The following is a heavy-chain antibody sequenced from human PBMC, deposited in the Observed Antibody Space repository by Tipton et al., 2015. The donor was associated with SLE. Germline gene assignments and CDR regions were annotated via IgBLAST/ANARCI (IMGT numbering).Heavy chain of an antibody. D-gene: IGHD6-13*01. V-gene: IGHV4-59*12. CDR1: GGSISNYY. J-gene: IGHJ5*02. CDR2: ISYGGNT. CDR3: ARESAAAGTRWFDP. Sequence: TLSLTCTVSGGSISNYYWSWIRQAPGKGLEWIGYISYGGNTNYNPSLKSRVTISVDTSKNEVYLDMGSVTAADTAMYYCARESAAAGTRWFDPWGQGTLVTVSS.